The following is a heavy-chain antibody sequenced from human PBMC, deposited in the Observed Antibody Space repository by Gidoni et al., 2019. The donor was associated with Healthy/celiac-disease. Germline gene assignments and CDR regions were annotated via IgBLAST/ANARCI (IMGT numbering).Heavy chain of an antibody. D-gene: IGHD2-2*01. J-gene: IGHJ5*02. V-gene: IGHV4-39*01. CDR2: IYYSGST. Sequence: QLQLQESGPGLVKPSETLSLTCTVSGGSISSSSYYWGWIRQPPGKGLEWIGSIYYSGSTYYNPSLKSRVSISVDTSKNQFSLKLSSLTAADTAVYYCARHGSTSSLNWFDPWGQGTLVTVSS. CDR3: ARHGSTSSLNWFDP. CDR1: GGSISSSSYY.